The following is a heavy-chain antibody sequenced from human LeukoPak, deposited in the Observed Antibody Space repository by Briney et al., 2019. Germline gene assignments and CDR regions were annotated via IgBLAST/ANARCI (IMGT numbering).Heavy chain of an antibody. J-gene: IGHJ4*02. V-gene: IGHV4-4*07. Sequence: SETLSLTCTVSGGSISSYYWSWIRQPAGKGLEWIGRIYTSGSTNYNPSLKSRVTISVDKSKNQFSLKLSSVTAADTAVYYCARGYSSSWYSDYWGQGTLVTVPS. CDR1: GGSISSYY. CDR2: IYTSGST. CDR3: ARGYSSSWYSDY. D-gene: IGHD6-13*01.